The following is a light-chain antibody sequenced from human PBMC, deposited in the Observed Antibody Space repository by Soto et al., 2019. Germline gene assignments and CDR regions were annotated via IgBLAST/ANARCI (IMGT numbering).Light chain of an antibody. CDR2: AAS. J-gene: IGKJ2*01. Sequence: DIQMTQSPSSLSASAGDRVTITCRASQSLTSHLTWYQQKPGEAPKLLIYAASSLQSGVPSRFSGSGSGTDFPLTIPSLQPEDFSTYYCQKSFRPPYTFGQGTKLEIK. V-gene: IGKV1-39*01. CDR1: QSLTSH. CDR3: QKSFRPPYT.